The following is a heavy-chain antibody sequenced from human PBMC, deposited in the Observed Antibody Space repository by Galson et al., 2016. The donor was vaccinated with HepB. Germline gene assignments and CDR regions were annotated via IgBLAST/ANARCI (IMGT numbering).Heavy chain of an antibody. V-gene: IGHV3-NL1*01. CDR2: IYSGGST. D-gene: IGHD3-16*02. CDR3: TCGRSPGAY. Sequence: SLRLSCAASGFTLSGYGMHWVRQAPGKGLEWVSLIYSGGSTSYADSVKGRFTISRDHFKNTLYLQMNSLRAEDTAVYFCTCGRSPGAYWGQGTLVTVSS. J-gene: IGHJ4*02. CDR1: GFTLSGYG.